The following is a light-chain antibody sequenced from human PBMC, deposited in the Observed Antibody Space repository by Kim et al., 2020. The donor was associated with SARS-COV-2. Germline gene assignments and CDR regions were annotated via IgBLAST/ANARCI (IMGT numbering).Light chain of an antibody. CDR1: SSDVGGYNY. Sequence: SPGQSVTISCTGTSSDVGGYNYVSWYQQHPGKAPKLMIYDVSKRPSGVPDRFSGSKSGNTASLTISGLQAEDEADYYCCSYAGSYVFGTGTNVTVL. J-gene: IGLJ1*01. CDR3: CSYAGSYV. V-gene: IGLV2-11*01. CDR2: DVS.